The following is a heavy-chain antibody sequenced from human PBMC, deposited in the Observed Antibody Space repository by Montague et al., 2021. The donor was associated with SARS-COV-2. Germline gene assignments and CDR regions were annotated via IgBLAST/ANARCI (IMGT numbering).Heavy chain of an antibody. CDR2: ISESWSP. D-gene: IGHD3-16*01. CDR3: ARHRLYLGQSL. J-gene: IGHJ4*02. CDR1: GGSISRYY. Sequence: SETLSLTCTVSGGSISRYYWSWILQSPVQGLAWIAYISESWSPYYNPSLGSRFTVSVDTSKSQFSLKLTSVTAAHPALSYCARHRLYLGQSLWGEGTLVTVSS. V-gene: IGHV4-59*08.